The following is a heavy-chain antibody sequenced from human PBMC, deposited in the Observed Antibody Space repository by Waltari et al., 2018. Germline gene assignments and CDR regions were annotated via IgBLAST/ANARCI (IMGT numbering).Heavy chain of an antibody. CDR2: IYYRGST. Sequence: QVQLPESGPGLVKPSETLSLTCTVSGYSISSGYYWGWLRQPPGKWLEWIGSIYYRGSTLYNPSLKSRVTISVETAKNQFSLKLSSVTAADTAVYYCASEGGNWNYKFDYWGQGTLVTVSS. V-gene: IGHV4-38-2*02. CDR3: ASEGGNWNYKFDY. CDR1: GYSISSGYY. D-gene: IGHD1-7*01. J-gene: IGHJ4*02.